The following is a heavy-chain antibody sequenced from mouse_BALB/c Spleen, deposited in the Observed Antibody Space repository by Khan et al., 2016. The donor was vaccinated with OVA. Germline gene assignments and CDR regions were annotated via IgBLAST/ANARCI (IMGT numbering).Heavy chain of an antibody. Sequence: EVELVESGPGLVKPSQSLSLTCTVTGYSITSDYAWNWIRQFPGNRLEWMGFISYSGNTNYNPSLTSRISVTRDTSKNQFFLQLNSVTTEDTATYYCARMYGGDFDYWGHGTTLTVSS. CDR1: GYSITSDYA. CDR2: ISYSGNT. J-gene: IGHJ2*01. CDR3: ARMYGGDFDY. D-gene: IGHD2-10*02. V-gene: IGHV3-2*02.